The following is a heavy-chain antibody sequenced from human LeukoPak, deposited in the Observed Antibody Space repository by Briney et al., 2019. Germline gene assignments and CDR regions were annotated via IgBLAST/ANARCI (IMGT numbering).Heavy chain of an antibody. CDR3: VRFYGDYVGPDY. D-gene: IGHD4-17*01. V-gene: IGHV1-2*02. CDR2: INPNSGGT. CDR1: GYTSTGYY. Sequence: AASVKVSCKASGYTSTGYYMHWVRQAPGQGLEWMGWINPNSGGTNYAQKFQGRVTMTRDTSISTAYMELSRLRSDDTAVYYCVRFYGDYVGPDYWGQGTLVTVSS. J-gene: IGHJ4*02.